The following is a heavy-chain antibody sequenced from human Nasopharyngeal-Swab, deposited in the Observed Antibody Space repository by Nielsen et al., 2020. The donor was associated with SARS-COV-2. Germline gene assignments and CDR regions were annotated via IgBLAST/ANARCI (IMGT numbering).Heavy chain of an antibody. CDR2: MNPNSGNT. D-gene: IGHD3-10*01. CDR3: ARGGVPGYYYYYYYMDV. CDR1: GYTFTSYV. J-gene: IGHJ6*03. V-gene: IGHV1-8*01. Sequence: ASVKVSCKASGYTFTSYVINWVRQATGQGLEWMGWMNPNSGNTGYAQKFQGRVTMTRNTSISTAYMELSSLRSEDTAVYYCARGGVPGYYYYYYYMDVWGKGTTVTVSS.